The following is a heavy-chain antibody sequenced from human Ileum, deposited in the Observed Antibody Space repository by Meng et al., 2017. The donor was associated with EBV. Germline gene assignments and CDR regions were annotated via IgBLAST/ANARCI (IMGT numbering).Heavy chain of an antibody. CDR2: INTNTGKP. D-gene: IGHD6-25*01. Sequence: VRXSXKAXXXTXPTXXINWVRQAPGQGLEWMGWINTNTGKPTYAQGLTGRFVFSLDTSVSTAYLQISSLKAEDTAVYYCARDSEAADYWGQGTLVTVSS. CDR1: XXTXPTXX. CDR3: ARDSEAADY. J-gene: IGHJ4*02. V-gene: IGHV7-4-1*02.